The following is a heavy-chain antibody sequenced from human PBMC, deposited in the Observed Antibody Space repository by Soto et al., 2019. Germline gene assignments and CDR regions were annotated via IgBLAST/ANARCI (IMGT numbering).Heavy chain of an antibody. Sequence: EVQLVESGGGLVKPGGSLRLSCAASGFTFFNAWMSWVRQAPGKGLEWVGRIKSKTDGGTTDYTAPVKGRFTISRDDSKNTLYLQMNSLKTEDTAVYYCTSSFLFYFGTSGFDYWGKGTLVTVSS. V-gene: IGHV3-15*01. D-gene: IGHD3-22*01. CDR2: IKSKTDGGTT. CDR3: TSSFLFYFGTSGFDY. J-gene: IGHJ4*02. CDR1: GFTFFNAW.